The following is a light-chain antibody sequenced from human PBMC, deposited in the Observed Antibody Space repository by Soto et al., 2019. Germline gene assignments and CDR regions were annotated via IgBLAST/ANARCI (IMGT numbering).Light chain of an antibody. CDR3: SSYTSSSIWV. CDR1: SSDVGGYNY. CDR2: DVS. J-gene: IGLJ3*02. V-gene: IGLV2-14*03. Sequence: QSALTQPASVSGSPGQSITISCTGTSSDVGGYNYVSWYQQHPGKAPKVMIYDVSNRPSGVSNRFSASKSGNTASLTISGLQAEDEADYYCSSYTSSSIWVFGGGTKLTVL.